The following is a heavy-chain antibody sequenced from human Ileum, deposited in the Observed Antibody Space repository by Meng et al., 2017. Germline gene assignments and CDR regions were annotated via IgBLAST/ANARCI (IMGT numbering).Heavy chain of an antibody. J-gene: IGHJ3*02. CDR2: INHDGSEQ. CDR1: GFTFSSYW. CDR3: ARDDVGTRCSSTTCVAWGAFDI. D-gene: IGHD2-2*01. V-gene: IGHV3-7*01. Sequence: GSLRLSCAASGFTFSSYWMSWVRQAPGKGLEWVANINHDGSEQYYVDSVKGRFTVSRDNAKNSLYLQMNSLRAEDTAVYFCARDDVGTRCSSTTCVAWGAFDIWGQGTMVTVSS.